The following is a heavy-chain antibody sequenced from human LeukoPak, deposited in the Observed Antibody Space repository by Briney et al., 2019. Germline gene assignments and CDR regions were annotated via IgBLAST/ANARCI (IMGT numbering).Heavy chain of an antibody. Sequence: GGSLRLSCATSGFSFNTYAMGWVRQGTGKGLDWVSSISRSGDSSYYADSVKGRFTISRDNSKKILYLQMNSLRAGDTAVYYCARDKSVLDGGYEGTFAVCGQGTVVTVSS. J-gene: IGHJ3*01. V-gene: IGHV3-23*01. D-gene: IGHD5-12*01. CDR3: ARDKSVLDGGYEGTFAV. CDR2: ISRSGDSS. CDR1: GFSFNTYA.